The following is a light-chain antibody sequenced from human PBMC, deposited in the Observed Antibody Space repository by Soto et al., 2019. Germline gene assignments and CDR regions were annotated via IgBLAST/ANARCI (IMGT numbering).Light chain of an antibody. Sequence: EIVLTQSPATLSLSPGEGATLSCRAGQSISHYLAWYQQKPGQAPRLLIYDAANRATGIPARFSGSGSGTDFTLTISSLEPEDFAVYWCQHRKNWLLTFGGGTKVEVK. J-gene: IGKJ4*01. CDR3: QHRKNWLLT. CDR1: QSISHY. V-gene: IGKV3-11*01. CDR2: DAA.